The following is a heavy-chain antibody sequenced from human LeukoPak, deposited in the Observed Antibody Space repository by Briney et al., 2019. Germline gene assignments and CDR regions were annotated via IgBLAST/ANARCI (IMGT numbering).Heavy chain of an antibody. CDR3: ARDPSPDYCGGGTCYPYYFDY. V-gene: IGHV3-7*01. Sequence: QPGGSLRLSCAASGFTFSSYWMSWVRQAPGKGLEWVANIKQDGSEKYYVDSVKGRFTISRDNAKNSLYLQLNSLRAEDTAIYYCARDPSPDYCGGGTCYPYYFDYWGRGTLVTVSS. CDR1: GFTFSSYW. J-gene: IGHJ4*02. D-gene: IGHD2-15*01. CDR2: IKQDGSEK.